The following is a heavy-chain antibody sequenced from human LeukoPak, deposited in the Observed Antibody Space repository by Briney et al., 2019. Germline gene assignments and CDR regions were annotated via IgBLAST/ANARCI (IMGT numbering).Heavy chain of an antibody. Sequence: SVKVSCKASGGTFSSYAISWVRQAPGQGLEWMGGIIPIFGTANYAQKFQGRVTITADESTSTAYMELSSLRSEDTAVYYCARDTIIVGATAYGMDVWGQGTTVTVSS. D-gene: IGHD1-26*01. CDR3: ARDTIIVGATAYGMDV. J-gene: IGHJ6*02. V-gene: IGHV1-69*13. CDR2: IIPIFGTA. CDR1: GGTFSSYA.